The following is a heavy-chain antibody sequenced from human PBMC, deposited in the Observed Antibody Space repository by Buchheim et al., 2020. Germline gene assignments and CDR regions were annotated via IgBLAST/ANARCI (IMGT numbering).Heavy chain of an antibody. J-gene: IGHJ6*02. D-gene: IGHD3-10*01. CDR3: ARERGFGEFFGFYGMDV. CDR1: GYTFTSYA. V-gene: IGHV1-3*01. CDR2: INAGNGNT. Sequence: QVQLVQSGAEVKKPGASVKVSCKASGYTFTSYAMHWVRQAPGQGLEWMGWINAGNGNTKYSQKFQGRVNFTRDTSASTAYMELSSLRSEDTAVYYCARERGFGEFFGFYGMDVWGQGTT.